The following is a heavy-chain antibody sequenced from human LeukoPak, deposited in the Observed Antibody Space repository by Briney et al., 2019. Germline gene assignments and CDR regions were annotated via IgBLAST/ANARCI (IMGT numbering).Heavy chain of an antibody. D-gene: IGHD3-10*01. CDR2: IYTSGST. V-gene: IGHV4-4*07. Sequence: PGGSLRLSCAASGFTASSNFMSWIRQPAGKGLEWIGRIYTSGSTNYNPSLKSRVTMSVDTSKNQFSLKLSSVTAADTAVYYCARGEGTFDPWGQGTLVTVSS. CDR1: GFTASSNF. CDR3: ARGEGTFDP. J-gene: IGHJ5*02.